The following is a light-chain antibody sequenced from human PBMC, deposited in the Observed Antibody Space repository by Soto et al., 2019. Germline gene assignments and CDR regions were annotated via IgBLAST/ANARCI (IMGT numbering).Light chain of an antibody. J-gene: IGKJ5*01. CDR3: QQRSNWPTIT. CDR1: QSVSSY. V-gene: IGKV3-11*01. Sequence: EIVLTQSPATLSLSPGERATLSCRASQSVSSYLAWYQQKPCQAPRLLVYDASNRATGIPARFSGSGSGTEFTLTISSLQSEDFAVYYCQQRSNWPTITFGQGTRLEIK. CDR2: DAS.